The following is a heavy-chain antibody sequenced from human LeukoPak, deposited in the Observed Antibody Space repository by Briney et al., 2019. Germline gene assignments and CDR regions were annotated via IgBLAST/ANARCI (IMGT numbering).Heavy chain of an antibody. J-gene: IGHJ4*02. D-gene: IGHD6-19*01. CDR1: GFTFNNAW. Sequence: GGSLRLSCAASGFTFNNAWMSWVRQAPGKGLEWVGHIRRKTDGGTTDYAAPVKGRFAISRDDSKNTLYLQVNSLKTEDTAIYYCAREGSGWYFDYWGQGTLVTVSS. V-gene: IGHV3-15*01. CDR3: AREGSGWYFDY. CDR2: IRRKTDGGTT.